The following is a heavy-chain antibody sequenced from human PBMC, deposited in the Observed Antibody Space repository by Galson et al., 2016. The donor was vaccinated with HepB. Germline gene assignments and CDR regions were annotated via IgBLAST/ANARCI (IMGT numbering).Heavy chain of an antibody. Sequence: SLRLSCAASGFAFNSYWMNWVRQAPGKGLEWVANIHQDGNEKNYMDSVKGRFTISRDNAKNSVFLQMNDLRAGDTAIYYCARAYGGGDCPRDYWGPGTLVTVSP. D-gene: IGHD2-21*02. CDR1: GFAFNSYW. CDR3: ARAYGGGDCPRDY. CDR2: IHQDGNEK. J-gene: IGHJ4*02. V-gene: IGHV3-7*03.